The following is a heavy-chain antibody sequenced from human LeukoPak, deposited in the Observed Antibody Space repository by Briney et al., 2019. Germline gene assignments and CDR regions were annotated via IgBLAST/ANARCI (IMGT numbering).Heavy chain of an antibody. CDR2: ISYDGSNK. Sequence: RRSLRLSCAASGFTFSSYGMHWVRQAPGKGLEWVAVISYDGSNKYYADSVKGRFTISRDNSKNTLYLQMNSLRAEDTAVYYWAKETLYCSSTSCYSYFDHWGQGTLVTVSS. CDR3: AKETLYCSSTSCYSYFDH. CDR1: GFTFSSYG. D-gene: IGHD2-2*01. J-gene: IGHJ4*02. V-gene: IGHV3-30*18.